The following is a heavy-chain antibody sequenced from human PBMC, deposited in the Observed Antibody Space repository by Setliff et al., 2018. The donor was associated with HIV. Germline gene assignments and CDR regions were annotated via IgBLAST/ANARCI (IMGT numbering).Heavy chain of an antibody. J-gene: IGHJ4*02. Sequence: GASVKVSCKASGYTFTSYGISWVRQAPGQGLEWMGWISAYNGNTNYAQKLQGRVTMTTDTSTSTAYMELRSLRSDDTAVYYCARGTYYYDSSGYLAAGHFDYWGQGTLVTGSS. V-gene: IGHV1-18*01. CDR3: ARGTYYYDSSGYLAAGHFDY. CDR1: GYTFTSYG. D-gene: IGHD3-22*01. CDR2: ISAYNGNT.